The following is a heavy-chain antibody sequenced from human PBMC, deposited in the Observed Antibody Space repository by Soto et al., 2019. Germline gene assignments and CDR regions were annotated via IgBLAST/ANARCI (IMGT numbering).Heavy chain of an antibody. Sequence: PSETLSLTCIVSGGSISSSYWSWMRQPPGKGLEWIAFFDSRGNTNYNPSLESRVTISVDTSKNQFSLELYSMTAADSAVYYCARRRPVYYYGMDVWGQGTMVTVS. J-gene: IGHJ6*02. CDR2: FDSRGNT. CDR1: GGSISSSY. CDR3: ARRRPVYYYGMDV. V-gene: IGHV4-59*01.